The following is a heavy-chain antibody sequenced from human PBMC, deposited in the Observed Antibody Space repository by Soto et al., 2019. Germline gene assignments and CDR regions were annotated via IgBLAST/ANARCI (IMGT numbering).Heavy chain of an antibody. Sequence: QLHLVQSGAVVKKPGASVTVSCSASGYPVTAYYMHWVRQAPGRGLEWMGGINPATGAAKYTQTFQGRVPMPRDTSTSTVFMELSGLTSGDTAVFYWARGGGVGVAGSAAFDMWGQGTLVTVSS. CDR2: INPATGAA. J-gene: IGHJ3*02. V-gene: IGHV1-2*02. CDR1: GYPVTAYY. CDR3: ARGGGVGVAGSAAFDM. D-gene: IGHD3-3*01.